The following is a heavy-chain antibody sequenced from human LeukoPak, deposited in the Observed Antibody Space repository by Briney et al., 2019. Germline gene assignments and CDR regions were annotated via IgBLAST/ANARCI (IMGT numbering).Heavy chain of an antibody. D-gene: IGHD3-16*01. CDR2: ISYDGSNK. Sequence: PGGSLRLSCAASGFTFSSYAMHWVRQAPGKGLEWVAVISYDGSNKYYADSVKGRFTISRDNAKNSLILQMDSLRAEDTAVYYCARSMISFGGAVDYWGQGALVTVSS. CDR3: ARSMISFGGAVDY. J-gene: IGHJ4*02. CDR1: GFTFSSYA. V-gene: IGHV3-30-3*01.